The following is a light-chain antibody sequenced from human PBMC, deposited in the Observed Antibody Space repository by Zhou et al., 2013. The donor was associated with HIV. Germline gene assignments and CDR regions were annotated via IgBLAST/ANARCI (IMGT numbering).Light chain of an antibody. J-gene: IGKJ1*01. V-gene: IGKV3-20*01. Sequence: EIVLSQSPGTLSLSPGESTTLSCRASQSIANNYLAWYQQKPGQAPRLLIYGTSTRATGIPDRFSGSGSGTDFTLTITRLEPEDFAVYYCQQYDNWPPWTFGQGTKVEMK. CDR1: QSIANNY. CDR3: QQYDNWPPWT. CDR2: GTS.